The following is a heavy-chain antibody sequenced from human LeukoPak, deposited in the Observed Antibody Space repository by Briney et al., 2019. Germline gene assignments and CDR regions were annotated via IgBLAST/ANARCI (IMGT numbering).Heavy chain of an antibody. D-gene: IGHD2-2*01. J-gene: IGHJ4*02. CDR1: GGTFSSYA. CDR2: IIPTFGTA. V-gene: IGHV1-69*06. Sequence: GASVKVSCKASGGTFSSYAISWVRQAPGQGLEWMGGIIPTFGTANYAQKFQGRATITADKSTSTAYMELSSLRSEDTAVYYCAGGYCSSTSCYVSDYWGQGTLVTVSS. CDR3: AGGYCSSTSCYVSDY.